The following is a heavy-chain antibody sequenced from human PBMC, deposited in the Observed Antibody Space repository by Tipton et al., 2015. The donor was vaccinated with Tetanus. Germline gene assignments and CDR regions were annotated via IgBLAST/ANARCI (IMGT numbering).Heavy chain of an antibody. CDR3: ARWGDASGSTNLYAFDI. CDR1: GGSISNYY. Sequence: TLSLTCTVSGGSISNYYWNWIRQSPGKGLEWLGNIYYSGDTDYNPSLQSRATISVDTSKNQFSLKMSSVTAADTAVYYCARWGDASGSTNLYAFDIWGQGTMVSVSS. J-gene: IGHJ3*02. V-gene: IGHV4-59*01. D-gene: IGHD3-10*01. CDR2: IYYSGDT.